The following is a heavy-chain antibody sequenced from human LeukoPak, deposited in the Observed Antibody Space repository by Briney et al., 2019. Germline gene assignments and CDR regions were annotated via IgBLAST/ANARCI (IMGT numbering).Heavy chain of an antibody. Sequence: SETLSLTCTVSDYSISSGYGYYWGWIRQPPGKGLEWIGNIYHSGITYYNHFNSSLKSRVTISIDTSKNQFSLKLSSVTAADTAVYYCARKLRAGSHAFDIWGQGTMVTVSS. CDR1: DYSISSGYGYY. J-gene: IGHJ3*02. V-gene: IGHV4-38-2*02. CDR2: IYHSGIT. D-gene: IGHD4-17*01. CDR3: ARKLRAGSHAFDI.